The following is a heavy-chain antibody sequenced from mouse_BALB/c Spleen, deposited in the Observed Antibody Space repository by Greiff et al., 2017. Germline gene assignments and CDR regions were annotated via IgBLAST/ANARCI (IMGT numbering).Heavy chain of an antibody. CDR3: ARQNRYDPYYAMDY. J-gene: IGHJ4*01. D-gene: IGHD2-14*01. V-gene: IGHV3-8*02. Sequence: EVKLVESGPSLVKPSQTLSLTCSVTGDSITSGYWNWIRKFPGNKLEYMGYISYSGSTYYNPSLKSRISITRDTSKNQYYLQLNSVTTEDTATYYCARQNRYDPYYAMDYWGQGTSVTVSS. CDR2: ISYSGST. CDR1: GDSITSGY.